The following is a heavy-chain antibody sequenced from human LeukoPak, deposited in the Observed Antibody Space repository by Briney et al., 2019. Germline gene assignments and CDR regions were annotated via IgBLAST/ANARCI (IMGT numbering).Heavy chain of an antibody. D-gene: IGHD3-10*01. CDR3: ARDGSVLLWFGELSGGYGMDV. Sequence: PGRSLRLSCAASGFTFSSYGMHWVCQAPGKGLEWVAVIWYDGSNKYYADSVKGRFTISRDNSKNTLYLQMNSLRAEDTAVYYCARDGSVLLWFGELSGGYGMDVWGKGTTVTVSS. CDR2: IWYDGSNK. V-gene: IGHV3-33*01. J-gene: IGHJ6*04. CDR1: GFTFSSYG.